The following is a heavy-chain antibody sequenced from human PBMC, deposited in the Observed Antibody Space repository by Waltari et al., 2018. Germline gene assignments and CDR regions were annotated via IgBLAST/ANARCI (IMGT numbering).Heavy chain of an antibody. J-gene: IGHJ4*02. CDR2: IYPGDSDT. CDR1: GYSFTSYW. Sequence: DVQLVQSGAEVKKPGESLQIACKGSGYSFTSYWIGWVRQMAGQGLEWMGIIYPGDSDTRYSPSFQGQVTISADKSISTAYLQWSSLKASDTAMYYCARQGTYYYDSSGYYGYDYWGQGTLVTVSS. CDR3: ARQGTYYYDSSGYYGYDY. V-gene: IGHV5-51*01. D-gene: IGHD3-22*01.